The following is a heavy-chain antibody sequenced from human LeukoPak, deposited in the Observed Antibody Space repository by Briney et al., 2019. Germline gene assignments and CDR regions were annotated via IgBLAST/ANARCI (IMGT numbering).Heavy chain of an antibody. J-gene: IGHJ5*02. Sequence: SGTLSLTCAVYGGSFSGYYWSWIRQPPGKGLEWIGYIYYSGSTNYNPSLKSRVTISVDTSKNQFSLKLSSVTAADTAVYYCARARYSYGLLNWFDPWGQGTLVTVSS. CDR2: IYYSGST. CDR1: GGSFSGYY. CDR3: ARARYSYGLLNWFDP. V-gene: IGHV4-34*01. D-gene: IGHD5-18*01.